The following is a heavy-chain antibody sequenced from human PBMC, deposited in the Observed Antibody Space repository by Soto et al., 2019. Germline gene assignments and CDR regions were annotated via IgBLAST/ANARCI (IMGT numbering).Heavy chain of an antibody. CDR3: AKDIKPITSYAFDI. J-gene: IGHJ3*02. D-gene: IGHD5-12*01. Sequence: EVQLVESGGGLVQPGRSLRLSCAASGFTFDDYAMHWVRQAPGKGLEWVSGISWNSGSIGYADSVKGRFTISRDNAKNPLYLQMNSLRAEDTALDYCAKDIKPITSYAFDIWGQGTMVTVSS. CDR1: GFTFDDYA. CDR2: ISWNSGSI. V-gene: IGHV3-9*01.